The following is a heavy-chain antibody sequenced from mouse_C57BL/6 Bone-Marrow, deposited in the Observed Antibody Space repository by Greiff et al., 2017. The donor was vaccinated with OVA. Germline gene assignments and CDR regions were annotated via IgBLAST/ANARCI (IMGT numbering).Heavy chain of an antibody. D-gene: IGHD2-10*02. CDR2: SRNKANDYTT. CDR1: GFTFSDFY. CDR3: ARDAAYGNDWYFDV. Sequence: EVQGVESGGGLVQSGRSLRLSCATSGFTFSDFYMEWVRQAPGKGLEWIAASRNKANDYTTEYSASVKGRFIVSRDTSQSILYLQMNALRAEDTAIYYCARDAAYGNDWYFDVWGTGTTVTVSS. V-gene: IGHV7-1*01. J-gene: IGHJ1*03.